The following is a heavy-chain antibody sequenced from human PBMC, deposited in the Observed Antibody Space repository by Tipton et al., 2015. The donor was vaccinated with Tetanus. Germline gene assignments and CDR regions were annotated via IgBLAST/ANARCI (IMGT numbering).Heavy chain of an antibody. CDR2: VYYDGSA. D-gene: IGHD3-22*01. J-gene: IGHJ4*02. CDR1: GDSISSSEYY. V-gene: IGHV4-39*07. Sequence: TLPLTCTVSGDSISSSEYYWGWIRQPPGEGLEWIASVYYDGSAYTNPSLKSRIAISIDTSGSQFSLRLTSVTAADTALYYCAREVVNSGYYSSKYYFDYWGQGTLVTVSS. CDR3: AREVVNSGYYSSKYYFDY.